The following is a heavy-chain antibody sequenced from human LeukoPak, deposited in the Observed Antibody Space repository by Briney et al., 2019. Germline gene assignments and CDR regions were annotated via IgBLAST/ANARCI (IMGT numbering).Heavy chain of an antibody. CDR3: AKEKAPHWYYFDY. J-gene: IGHJ4*02. CDR1: GFTFSGFG. CDR2: ISFDGSNK. Sequence: PGGSLRLSCEASGFTFSGFGMHWVRQAPGKGLEWVAVISFDGSNKYYADSVKGRFTISRDNSKNTLFLQMSSLRAEDTALYYCAKEKAPHWYYFDYWGQGTLVTVSS. V-gene: IGHV3-30*18. D-gene: IGHD2-8*02.